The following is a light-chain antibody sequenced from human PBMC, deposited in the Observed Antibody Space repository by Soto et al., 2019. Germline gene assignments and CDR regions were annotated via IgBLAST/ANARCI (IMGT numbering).Light chain of an antibody. J-gene: IGKJ2*01. CDR3: QQYGGSPYT. CDR2: GAS. Sequence: EIVLTQSPGTLSLSPGERATLSCRASQSVRSNYLAWYQQKPGQAPRLLIYGASSRATGIPDRFSGTGSGTDFTLTISRLEPEDFAVYYCQQYGGSPYTFGLVTNLEIK. V-gene: IGKV3-20*01. CDR1: QSVRSNY.